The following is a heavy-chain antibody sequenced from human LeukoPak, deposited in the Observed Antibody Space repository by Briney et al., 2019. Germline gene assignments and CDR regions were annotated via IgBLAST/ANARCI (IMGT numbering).Heavy chain of an antibody. CDR2: IYYSGST. CDR3: ARADSDIVVVPAAIHFDY. D-gene: IGHD2-2*01. J-gene: IGHJ4*02. Sequence: SQTLSLTCTVSGGSISSGSYYWSWIRQHPGKGLEWIGYIYYSGSTYYNPSLKSRVTISVDTSKNQFSLKLSSVTAADTAVYYCARADSDIVVVPAAIHFDYWGQGTLVTVSS. V-gene: IGHV4-31*03. CDR1: GGSISSGSYY.